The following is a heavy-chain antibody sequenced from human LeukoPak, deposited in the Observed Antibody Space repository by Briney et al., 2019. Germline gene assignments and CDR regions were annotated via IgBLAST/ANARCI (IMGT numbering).Heavy chain of an antibody. Sequence: KPGGSLRLSCAASGFTFSSYSMNWLRQAPGKGLEWVSSISSSSYIYYADSVKGRFTISRDNAKNSLYLQMNSLRAEDTAVYYCARDEAVVPAAIPDYYYYYYMDVWGKGTPVTVSS. D-gene: IGHD2-2*01. CDR2: ISSSSYI. CDR3: ARDEAVVPAAIPDYYYYYYMDV. CDR1: GFTFSSYS. V-gene: IGHV3-21*01. J-gene: IGHJ6*03.